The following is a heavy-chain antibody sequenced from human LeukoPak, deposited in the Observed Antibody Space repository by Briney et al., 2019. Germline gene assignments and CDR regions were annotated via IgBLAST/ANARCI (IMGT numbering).Heavy chain of an antibody. V-gene: IGHV3-48*01. D-gene: IGHD6-13*01. CDR3: ARDRSSWYYYYYGMDV. Sequence: GGSPRLSCAASGFTFSNYAMSWVRQAPGKGLEWVSYISSSSSTIYYADSVKGRFTISRDNAKNSLYLQMNSLRAEDMAVYYCARDRSSWYYYYYGMDVWGQGTTVTVSS. CDR2: ISSSSSTI. J-gene: IGHJ6*02. CDR1: GFTFSNYA.